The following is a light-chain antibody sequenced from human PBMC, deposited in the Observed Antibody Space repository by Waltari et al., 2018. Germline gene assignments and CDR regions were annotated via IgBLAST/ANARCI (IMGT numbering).Light chain of an antibody. CDR3: MQSLQALRT. Sequence: EIVMTQSPLSLPVTPGEPASISCRSRQSLLYSNGYNYLDWYLQKPGQSPQLLIYLGSSRASGGPDRFSGSGSGTDFTLKISRVETEDVGVYFCMQSLQALRTYGQGTRLEIK. CDR1: QSLLYSNGYNY. CDR2: LGS. J-gene: IGKJ2*01. V-gene: IGKV2-28*01.